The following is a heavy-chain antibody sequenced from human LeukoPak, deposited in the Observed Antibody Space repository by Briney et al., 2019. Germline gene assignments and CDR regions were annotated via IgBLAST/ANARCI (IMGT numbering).Heavy chain of an antibody. D-gene: IGHD3-9*01. J-gene: IGHJ4*02. CDR1: GFXFSSYW. CDR3: ARAKLRYFDWAFDY. Sequence: GGSLRLSCAASGFXFSSYWMHWVRQAPGKGRVWVSGINSDGSSTSYADSVKGRFTISRDNAKNTLYLQMNSLRAEDTAVYYCARAKLRYFDWAFDYWGQGTLVTVSS. CDR2: INSDGSST. V-gene: IGHV3-74*01.